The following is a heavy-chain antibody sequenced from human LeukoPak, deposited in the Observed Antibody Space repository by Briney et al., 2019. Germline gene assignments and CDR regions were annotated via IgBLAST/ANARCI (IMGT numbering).Heavy chain of an antibody. Sequence: SVKVSCKASGGTFSSYAISWVQQAPGQALEWMGGIIPIFGTANYAQKFQGRVTITADESTSTAYMELSSLRSEDTAVYYCARGIAGYYFDYWGQGTLVTVSS. CDR2: IIPIFGTA. D-gene: IGHD6-13*01. V-gene: IGHV1-69*13. CDR3: ARGIAGYYFDY. CDR1: GGTFSSYA. J-gene: IGHJ4*02.